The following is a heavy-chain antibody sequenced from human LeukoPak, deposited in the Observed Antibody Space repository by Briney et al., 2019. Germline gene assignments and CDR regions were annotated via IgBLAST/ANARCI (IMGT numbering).Heavy chain of an antibody. D-gene: IGHD5-18*01. CDR3: ARDPGYSYGSPNAFDI. V-gene: IGHV3-21*01. CDR1: GFTFSSYS. CDR2: ISSSSSYI. Sequence: GGSLRLSCAASGFTFSSYSMNWVRQAPGKGLEWVSSISSSSSYIYYADSVKGRFTISRDNAKNSLYPQMNSLRAEDTAVYYCARDPGYSYGSPNAFDIWGQGTMVTVSS. J-gene: IGHJ3*02.